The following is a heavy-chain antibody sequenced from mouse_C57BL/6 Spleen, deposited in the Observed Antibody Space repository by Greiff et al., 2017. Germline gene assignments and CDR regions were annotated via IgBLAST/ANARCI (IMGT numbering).Heavy chain of an antibody. CDR1: GYSFTDYN. V-gene: IGHV1-39*01. CDR2: INPNYGTT. Sequence: EVQLQQSGPELVKPGASVKISCKASGYSFTDYNMNWVKQSNGKSLEWIGVINPNYGTTSYNQKFKGKATLIVDQSSSTAYMQLNSLTSEDSAVYYCARYYGSSYERYFDVWGTGTTVTVSS. J-gene: IGHJ1*03. D-gene: IGHD1-1*01. CDR3: ARYYGSSYERYFDV.